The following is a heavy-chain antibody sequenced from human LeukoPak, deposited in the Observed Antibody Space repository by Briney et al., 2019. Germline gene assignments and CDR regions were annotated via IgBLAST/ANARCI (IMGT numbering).Heavy chain of an antibody. D-gene: IGHD3-16*01. J-gene: IGHJ3*02. V-gene: IGHV3-7*01. CDR2: IKQDGSEK. Sequence: GGSLRLSCAASGFTFSSYWMSWDRQAPGKGLEWVANIKQDGSEKYYVDSVKGRFTISRDNAKNSLYLQMNSLRAEDTAVYYCARDSGGIALDAFDIWGQGTMVTVSS. CDR1: GFTFSSYW. CDR3: ARDSGGIALDAFDI.